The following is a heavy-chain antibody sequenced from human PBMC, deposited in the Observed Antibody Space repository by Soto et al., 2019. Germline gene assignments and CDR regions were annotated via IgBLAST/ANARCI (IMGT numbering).Heavy chain of an antibody. D-gene: IGHD7-27*01. Sequence: GGSLRLSCVVSGFTFSSYWMSWVRQAPGKGLEWVANMNQDESEKYYVDSVKGRFTISRDNAKNSLFLQMNSLRAEDTAVYYCAREETYSWGTFDIWGQGTMVTVSS. J-gene: IGHJ3*02. CDR2: MNQDESEK. V-gene: IGHV3-7*01. CDR1: GFTFSSYW. CDR3: AREETYSWGTFDI.